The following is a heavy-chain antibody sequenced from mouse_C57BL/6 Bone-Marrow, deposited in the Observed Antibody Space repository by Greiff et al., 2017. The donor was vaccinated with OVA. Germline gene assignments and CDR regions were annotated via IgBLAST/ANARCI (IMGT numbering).Heavy chain of an antibody. D-gene: IGHD2-12*01. CDR1: GFTFSDYG. V-gene: IGHV5-15*01. J-gene: IGHJ3*01. Sequence: EVQVVESGGGLVQPGGSLKLSCAASGFTFSDYGMAWVRQAPRKGPEWVAFISNLAYSIYYADTVTGRFTISRENAKNTLYLEMSSLRSEDTAMYYCARHEGYSPFAYWGQGTLVTVSA. CDR2: ISNLAYSI. CDR3: ARHEGYSPFAY.